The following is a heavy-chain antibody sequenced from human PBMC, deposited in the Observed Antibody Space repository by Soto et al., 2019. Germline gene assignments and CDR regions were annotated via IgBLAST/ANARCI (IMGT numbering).Heavy chain of an antibody. CDR1: RFTLSTYW. Sequence: AGSLRLSCAASRFTLSTYWMGWVRQAPGKGLEWVGNINLNGRDKYYVDSVKGRFTISRDNAKEILKLQMNSLSDEDTAVYYCARAPTTAVVNYGMDVWGQGTTVTVSS. D-gene: IGHD6-13*01. CDR3: ARAPTTAVVNYGMDV. J-gene: IGHJ6*02. CDR2: INLNGRDK. V-gene: IGHV3-7*01.